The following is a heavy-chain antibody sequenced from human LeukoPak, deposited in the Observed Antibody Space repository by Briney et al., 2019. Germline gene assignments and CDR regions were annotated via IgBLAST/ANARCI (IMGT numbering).Heavy chain of an antibody. J-gene: IGHJ5*02. Sequence: SETLSLTCTVSGGSISSYYWSWIRQPPGKGLDRIGYIYTSGSTNYNPSLKSRVTISVDTSKNQFSLKLSSVTAADTAVYYCARHTHCSSTSCSARRWFDPWGQGTLVTVSS. CDR1: GGSISSYY. D-gene: IGHD2-2*01. CDR3: ARHTHCSSTSCSARRWFDP. CDR2: IYTSGST. V-gene: IGHV4-4*09.